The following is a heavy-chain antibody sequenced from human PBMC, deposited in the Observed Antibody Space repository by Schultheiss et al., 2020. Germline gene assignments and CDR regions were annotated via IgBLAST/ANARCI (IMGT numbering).Heavy chain of an antibody. J-gene: IGHJ5*02. CDR3: VSLFWVS. V-gene: IGHV3-74*01. Sequence: GGSLRLSCVASGVTVSSNWMHWVRQAPGKGLVWVSRINGDGVTTNYADSVKGRFTFSRDNANNMLYLQMNSLRAEDTAVYYCVSLFWVSWGQGTLVTVSS. CDR2: INGDGVTT. CDR1: GVTVSSNW. D-gene: IGHD2-21*01.